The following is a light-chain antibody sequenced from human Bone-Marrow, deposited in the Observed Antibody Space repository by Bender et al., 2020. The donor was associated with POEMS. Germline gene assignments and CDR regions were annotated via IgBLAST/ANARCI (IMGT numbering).Light chain of an antibody. J-gene: IGLJ2*01. V-gene: IGLV3-27*01. CDR2: KQT. CDR1: IPTKKN. Sequence: SYELSQPSSVSVSPGQTARITCSGDIPTKKNVRWFQHKPGQAPLLVIYKQTERPSGVPDRFSGSKSGNTASLTVSGLHLDDEADYYCTSYAGRGNLVFGGGTKLTVL. CDR3: TSYAGRGNLV.